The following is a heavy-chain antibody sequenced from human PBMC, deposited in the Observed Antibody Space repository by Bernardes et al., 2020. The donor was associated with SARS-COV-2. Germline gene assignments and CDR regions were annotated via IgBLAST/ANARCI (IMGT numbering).Heavy chain of an antibody. CDR2: IYPRDSQI. D-gene: IGHD3-10*02. CDR3: ARLVGLFGELLSNPPRFDS. Sequence: GESLKISGKGSGYTVTDNWIGWVRQIPGKGLEWMVIIYPRDSQIIYSPSFQGQVTISADKSITTAYLQWSSLKASDTAMYYCARLVGLFGELLSNPPRFDSWGQGTLGNVSS. CDR1: GYTVTDNW. V-gene: IGHV5-51*01. J-gene: IGHJ4*02.